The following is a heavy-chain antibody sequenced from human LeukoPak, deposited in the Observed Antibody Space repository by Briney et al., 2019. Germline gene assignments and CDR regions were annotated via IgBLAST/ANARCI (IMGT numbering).Heavy chain of an antibody. CDR2: INAGNGNT. V-gene: IGHV1-3*01. J-gene: IGHJ4*02. CDR1: GYTFTSYA. CDR3: ARGYSGSGSYPSFGY. Sequence: ASVKVSCKASGYTFTSYAMHWVRQAPGQRLEWMGWINAGNGNTKYSQKFQGRVTITRDTSASTAYMELSSLRSEDTAVYYCARGYSGSGSYPSFGYWGQGTLVTVSS. D-gene: IGHD3-10*01.